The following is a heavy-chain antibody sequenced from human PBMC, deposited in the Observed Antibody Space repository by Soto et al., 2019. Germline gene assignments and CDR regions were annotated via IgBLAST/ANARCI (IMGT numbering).Heavy chain of an antibody. J-gene: IGHJ4*02. V-gene: IGHV1-18*01. CDR3: ARARTYYGSGAPFAY. Sequence: ASVKVSCKASGYTFTSYGISWVRQAPGQGLEWMGWISAYNGNTNYAQKLQVRVTMTTYTSTSTAYMELRSLRSDDTAVYYCARARTYYGSGAPFAYWGQGTLVTVSS. CDR1: GYTFTSYG. CDR2: ISAYNGNT. D-gene: IGHD3-10*01.